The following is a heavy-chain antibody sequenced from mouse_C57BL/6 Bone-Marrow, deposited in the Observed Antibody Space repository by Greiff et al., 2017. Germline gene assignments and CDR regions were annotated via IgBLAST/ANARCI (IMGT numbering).Heavy chain of an antibody. CDR1: GYTFTSHW. V-gene: IGHV1-69*01. CDR3: VRRRFPVDFDY. CDR2: IDPSDSYT. Sequence: VQLQQPGAELVMPGASVKLSCKASGYTFTSHWMHWVKQRPGQGLEWIGEIDPSDSYTNYNPTFKGKSTLTVDKSSSTAYMLLSSLTSDDSAVYYGVRRRFPVDFDYWGQGTTLTVS. J-gene: IGHJ2*01.